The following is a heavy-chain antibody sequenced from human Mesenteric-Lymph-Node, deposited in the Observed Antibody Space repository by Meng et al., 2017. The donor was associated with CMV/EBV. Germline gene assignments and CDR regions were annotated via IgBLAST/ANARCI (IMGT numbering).Heavy chain of an antibody. D-gene: IGHD2/OR15-2a*01. V-gene: IGHV4-61*08. Sequence: VSGGSVTSGGYYWSWIRQPPGKGLEWIGHVYYSESTDDNPSLKSRVTISLDTSKNQFSLRLNSVTAADTAVYYCARDRNRWGLFDFWGQGALVTVSS. CDR1: GGSVTSGGYY. J-gene: IGHJ4*02. CDR2: VYYSEST. CDR3: ARDRNRWGLFDF.